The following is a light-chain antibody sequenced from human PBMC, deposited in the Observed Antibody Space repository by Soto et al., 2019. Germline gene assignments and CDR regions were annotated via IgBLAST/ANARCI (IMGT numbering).Light chain of an antibody. CDR2: TAS. Sequence: IRLTQSPSSLSAAVGDTVAITCRASQSISGHLKWYQQKPGKAPNLLMYTASNLQSGVPSSFSCSGSGTDFTLTISSLQPEDFATYYCQQSYSTPISFGQ. J-gene: IGKJ5*01. V-gene: IGKV1-39*01. CDR3: QQSYSTPIS. CDR1: QSISGH.